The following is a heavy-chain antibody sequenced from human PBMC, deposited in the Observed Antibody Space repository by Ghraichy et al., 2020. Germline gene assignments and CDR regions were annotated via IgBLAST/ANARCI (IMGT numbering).Heavy chain of an antibody. V-gene: IGHV4-39*01. Sequence: SETLSLTCTVSGGSISSSTYYWGWIRQPPGKGLEWIGSIYYSGSTYYNPSLKSRVTISVDTSKNQFSLKLSSVTAADTAVYYCARQEGDEQHAGEFDPWGQGTLVTVSS. CDR1: GGSISSSTYY. J-gene: IGHJ5*02. CDR3: ARQEGDEQHAGEFDP. D-gene: IGHD6-13*01. CDR2: IYYSGST.